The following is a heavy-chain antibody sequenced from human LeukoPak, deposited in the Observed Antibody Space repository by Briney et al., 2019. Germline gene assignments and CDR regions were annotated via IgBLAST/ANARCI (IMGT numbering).Heavy chain of an antibody. D-gene: IGHD1-26*01. CDR3: ARLCIVGTKSAFDI. Sequence: PGESLRLSCAASGFTFSSYSMNWVRQAPGKGLEWVSSISSGAIYLYYADSVKGRFTISRDNAKNSLSLQMNSLRAEDTAVYYCARLCIVGTKSAFDIWGQGTMVTVSS. CDR2: ISSGAIYL. CDR1: GFTFSSYS. J-gene: IGHJ3*02. V-gene: IGHV3-21*01.